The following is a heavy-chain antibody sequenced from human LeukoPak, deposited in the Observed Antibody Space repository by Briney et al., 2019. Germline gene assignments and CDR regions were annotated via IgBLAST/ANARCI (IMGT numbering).Heavy chain of an antibody. CDR3: AKCWGRSSSFHYYYMDV. CDR2: ISGSGGST. J-gene: IGHJ6*03. CDR1: GFTFRRYW. Sequence: GGSLRLSCAASGFTFRRYWMSWVRQAPGKGLEWVSAISGSGGSTYYADSVKGRFTISRDNSKNTLYLQMNSLRAEDTAVYYCAKCWGRSSSFHYYYMDVWGKGTTVTVSS. D-gene: IGHD6-6*01. V-gene: IGHV3-23*01.